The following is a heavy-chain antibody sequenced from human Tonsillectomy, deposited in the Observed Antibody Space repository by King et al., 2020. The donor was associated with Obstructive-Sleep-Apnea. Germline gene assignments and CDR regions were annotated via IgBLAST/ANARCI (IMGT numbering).Heavy chain of an antibody. CDR3: AKDLSAVVTCIFDF. CDR1: RFTFSNYA. Sequence: EVQLVESGGGLVRPGGSLRLSCAASRFTFSNYAMNWVRQAPGKGLEWVSGISGSGGSTYYADSVKGRFPISRANSKNTLSLQMNSLSDEDTALYYCAKDLSAVVTCIFDFWGQGTLVTVSS. CDR2: ISGSGGST. D-gene: IGHD2-21*02. V-gene: IGHV3-23*04. J-gene: IGHJ4*02.